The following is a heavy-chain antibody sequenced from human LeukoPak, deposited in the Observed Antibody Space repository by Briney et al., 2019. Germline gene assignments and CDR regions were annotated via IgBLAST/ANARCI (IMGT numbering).Heavy chain of an antibody. D-gene: IGHD3-3*01. V-gene: IGHV4-39*01. Sequence: PSETLSLTCAVSGVSITRTTSYWGWIRQPPGKGLEWIGSIYYSGSTYYNPSLKSRVTISVDTSKNQFSLKLSSVTAADTAVYYCARLGVTFDIWGQGTMVTVSS. CDR3: ARLGVTFDI. J-gene: IGHJ3*02. CDR2: IYYSGST. CDR1: GVSITRTTSY.